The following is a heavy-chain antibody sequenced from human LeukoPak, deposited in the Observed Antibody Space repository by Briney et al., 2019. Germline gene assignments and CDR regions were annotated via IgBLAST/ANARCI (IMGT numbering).Heavy chain of an antibody. Sequence: SQTLSLTCTVSGGSISSGDYYWSWIRQPPGKGLEWIGYIYYSGSTYYNPSLKSRVTISVDTSKNQFSLKLSSVTAADTAVYYCARSTRRYYDSSGYRHWGQGTLVTVPS. CDR2: IYYSGST. CDR3: ARSTRRYYDSSGYRH. J-gene: IGHJ4*02. D-gene: IGHD3-22*01. CDR1: GGSISSGDYY. V-gene: IGHV4-30-4*01.